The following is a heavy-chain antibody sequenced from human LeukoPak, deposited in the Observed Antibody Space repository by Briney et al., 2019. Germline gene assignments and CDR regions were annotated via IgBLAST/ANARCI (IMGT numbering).Heavy chain of an antibody. Sequence: SGPTLVNPTETLTLTCTCSGFSVSSSGVAVGWIRQPPGKALEWLGHIYWNDDDRYSTSLRSRLTITRDTSENQVVLTMTNMDPVDTATYYCAHLTTSAYYYDYWSQGTLVTVSS. CDR3: AHLTTSAYYYDY. D-gene: IGHD1-1*01. J-gene: IGHJ4*02. CDR2: IYWNDDD. V-gene: IGHV2-5*01. CDR1: GFSVSSSGVA.